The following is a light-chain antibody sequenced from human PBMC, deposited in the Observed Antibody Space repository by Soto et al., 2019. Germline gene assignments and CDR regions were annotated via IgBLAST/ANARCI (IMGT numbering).Light chain of an antibody. J-gene: IGKJ4*01. CDR2: DTF. CDR3: QQRANRPPLT. V-gene: IGKV3-11*01. Sequence: EIVLTQSPATLSLSPGERATLSCRASRSISSFLAWYQQKPGQAPRLLIYDTFNRATGIPARFSGSGSGTDFTLTISGLEPEDFAVYYCQQRANRPPLTFGGGTKVEI. CDR1: RSISSF.